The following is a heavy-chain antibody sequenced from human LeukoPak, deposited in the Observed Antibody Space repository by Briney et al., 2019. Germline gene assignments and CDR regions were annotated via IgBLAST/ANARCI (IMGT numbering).Heavy chain of an antibody. CDR3: ATSLTGYSSDPVAFDI. CDR1: GGSISSGGYY. V-gene: IGHV4-31*03. D-gene: IGHD6-19*01. Sequence: SETLSLTCTVSGGSISSGGYYWSWIRQHPGKGLEWIGYIYYSGSTYYNPSLKSRVTISVDTSKNQFSLKLSSVTAADTAVYYCATSLTGYSSDPVAFDIWGQGTMVTVS. J-gene: IGHJ3*02. CDR2: IYYSGST.